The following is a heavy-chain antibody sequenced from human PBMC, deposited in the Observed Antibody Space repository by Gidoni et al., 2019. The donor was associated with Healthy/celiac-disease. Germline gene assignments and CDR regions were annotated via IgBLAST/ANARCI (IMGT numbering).Heavy chain of an antibody. CDR3: ARDPIVVVPAPYYGMVV. D-gene: IGHD2-2*01. Sequence: QVQLQESGPGLVKPSGTLSLTGAVSGCSISQSNWWSWVRKPPGKGLEWIGEIYHRGSTNYNPSRKSRVTISVDKSKNQFSLKLSSVTAADTAVYYCARDPIVVVPAPYYGMVVWGQGTTVTVSS. J-gene: IGHJ6*02. CDR1: GCSISQSNW. V-gene: IGHV4-4*02. CDR2: IYHRGST.